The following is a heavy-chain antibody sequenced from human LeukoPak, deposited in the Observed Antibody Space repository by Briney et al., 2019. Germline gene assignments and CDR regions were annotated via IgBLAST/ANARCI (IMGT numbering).Heavy chain of an antibody. CDR1: VYTFTGYY. CDR2: INPNSGGT. CDR3: ARDGLYCSSTSCYMGYYMDV. V-gene: IGHV1-2*02. D-gene: IGHD2-2*02. J-gene: IGHJ6*03. Sequence: ASVKVSCKSSVYTFTGYYMHWVRQAPGQGLEWMGWINPNSGGTNYAQKFHGRVTMTRDTSISTAYMELSRLRSDATAVYYCARDGLYCSSTSCYMGYYMDVWGKGTTVTVSS.